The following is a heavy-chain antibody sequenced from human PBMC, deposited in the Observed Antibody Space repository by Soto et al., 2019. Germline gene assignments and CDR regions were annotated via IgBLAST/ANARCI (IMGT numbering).Heavy chain of an antibody. D-gene: IGHD2-2*01. CDR2: IIPIFGTA. V-gene: IGHV1-69*13. Sequence: SVKVSCKASGATFSSYAISWVRQAPGQGLEWMGGIIPIFGTANYAQKFQGRVTITADESTSTAYRELSSLRSEDTAVYYCARRAGDKGYCSSTSCQKGYYYYVMDVWGQGTRVTVSS. CDR3: ARRAGDKGYCSSTSCQKGYYYYVMDV. CDR1: GATFSSYA. J-gene: IGHJ6*02.